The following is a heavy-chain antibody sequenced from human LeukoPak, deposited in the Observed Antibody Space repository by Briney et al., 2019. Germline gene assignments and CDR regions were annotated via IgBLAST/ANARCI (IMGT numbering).Heavy chain of an antibody. Sequence: GGSLRLSCAASGFTFSSYGMHWVRQAPGKGLEWVAVIWYGGSNKYYADSVKGRFTISRDNSKNTLYLQMNSLRAEDTAVYYCAKDWSSSWNQGGYFDYWGQGTLVTVSS. J-gene: IGHJ4*02. V-gene: IGHV3-30*02. D-gene: IGHD6-13*01. CDR3: AKDWSSSWNQGGYFDY. CDR2: IWYGGSNK. CDR1: GFTFSSYG.